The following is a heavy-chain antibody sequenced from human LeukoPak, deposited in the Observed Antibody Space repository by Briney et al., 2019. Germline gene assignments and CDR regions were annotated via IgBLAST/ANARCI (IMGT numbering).Heavy chain of an antibody. V-gene: IGHV3-49*01. CDR2: IRSKAYGGTT. CDR3: TRAPDRVVVAANRFDP. J-gene: IGHJ5*02. Sequence: GGSLRLSCTASGFTFGDYAMSWFRQAPGKGLEWVGFIRSKAYGGTTEYAASVKGRFTISRDGSKSIAYLQMNSLKTEDTAVYYCTRAPDRVVVAANRFDPWGQGTLVTVSS. CDR1: GFTFGDYA. D-gene: IGHD2-15*01.